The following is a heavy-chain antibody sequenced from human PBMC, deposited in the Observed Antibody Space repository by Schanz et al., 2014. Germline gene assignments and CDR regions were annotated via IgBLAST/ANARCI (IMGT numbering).Heavy chain of an antibody. CDR1: GFTFSSYA. CDR2: LSGSGGST. V-gene: IGHV3-23*01. J-gene: IGHJ4*02. Sequence: EVQLLDSGGGLIQPGGSLRLSCAASGFTFSSYAMSWVRQAPGKGLEWVSALSGSGGSTYYADSVKGRFTISRDNSKNTLYLQMNRLRAEDTALYYCAIIGVMVAVAGTRADYWGQGTLVNVSS. D-gene: IGHD6-19*01. CDR3: AIIGVMVAVAGTRADY.